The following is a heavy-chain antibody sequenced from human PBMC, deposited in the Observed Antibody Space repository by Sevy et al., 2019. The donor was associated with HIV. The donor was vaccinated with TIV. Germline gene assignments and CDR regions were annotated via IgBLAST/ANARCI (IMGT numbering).Heavy chain of an antibody. Sequence: SETLSLTCAVYGGSFSGYYWSWIRQPPGKGLEWIGEINHSGSTNYNPSLKSRVTISVDTSKNQFSLKLSSVTAADMAVYYCARGRRSGALAARPLRYYFDYWGQGTLVTVSS. CDR3: ARGRRSGALAARPLRYYFDY. V-gene: IGHV4-34*01. CDR2: INHSGST. J-gene: IGHJ4*02. D-gene: IGHD6-6*01. CDR1: GGSFSGYY.